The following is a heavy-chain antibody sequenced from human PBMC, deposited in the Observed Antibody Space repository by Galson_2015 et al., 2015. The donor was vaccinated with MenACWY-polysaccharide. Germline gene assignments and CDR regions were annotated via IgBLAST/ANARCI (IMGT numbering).Heavy chain of an antibody. Sequence: PALVKPTQTLTLTCTFYGFSLSTSGVSVSWIRQPPGKALEWLARIDWDDDDYYSTSLKTRLTISKDTSKNQVFLTMTNMKPVDTATYYCALIPPALSRQVPAYYYGMAVWGQGTTVTVSS. CDR2: IDWDDDD. CDR3: ALIPPALSRQVPAYYYGMAV. V-gene: IGHV2-70*11. CDR1: GFSLSTSGVS. J-gene: IGHJ6*02.